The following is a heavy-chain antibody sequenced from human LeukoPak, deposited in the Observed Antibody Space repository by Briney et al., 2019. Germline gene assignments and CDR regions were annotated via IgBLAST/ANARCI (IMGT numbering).Heavy chain of an antibody. D-gene: IGHD3-16*02. CDR3: ARGYYRT. Sequence: SETLSLTCTVSGDSVGSENSYWNWIRQPAGKGLEWIGRIYADGSSTYNPSLKSRVTILVDTSKNQFSLRLTSMTAADTAVYYCARGYYRTWGQGILVTVSS. CDR2: IYADGSS. J-gene: IGHJ4*02. CDR1: GDSVGSENSY. V-gene: IGHV4-61*02.